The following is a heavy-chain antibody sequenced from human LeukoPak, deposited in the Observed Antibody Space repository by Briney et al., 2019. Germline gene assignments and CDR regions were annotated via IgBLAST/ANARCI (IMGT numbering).Heavy chain of an antibody. CDR1: GFTFSSYA. CDR2: ISGGGGST. J-gene: IGHJ4*02. CDR3: ATGDCSSTSCYFLY. V-gene: IGHV3-23*01. Sequence: GGSLRLSCAACGFTFSSYAMSWVRQAPGKGLEWVSAISGGGGSTYYADSVKGRFTISRDNSKNTLYLQMNSLSAEDTAVYYCATGDCSSTSCYFLYWGQGTLVTVSS. D-gene: IGHD2-2*01.